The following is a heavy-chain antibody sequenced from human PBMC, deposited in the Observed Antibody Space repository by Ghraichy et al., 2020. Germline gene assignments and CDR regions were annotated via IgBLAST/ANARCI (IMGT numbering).Heavy chain of an antibody. J-gene: IGHJ4*02. CDR3: ARGTAMAVDYFDY. D-gene: IGHD6-19*01. Sequence: LSLTCTVSGGSISSYYWNWIRQPPGKGMEWIGYIYYSGSTNYNPSLLSRVTISVDTSKNQFSLRMSSVTAADTAVYYCARGTAMAVDYFDYWGQGTLATVSS. CDR1: GGSISSYY. CDR2: IYYSGST. V-gene: IGHV4-59*01.